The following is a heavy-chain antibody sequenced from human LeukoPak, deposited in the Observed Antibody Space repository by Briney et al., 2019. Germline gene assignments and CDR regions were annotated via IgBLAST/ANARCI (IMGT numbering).Heavy chain of an antibody. CDR2: IKEDGSQK. J-gene: IGHJ4*02. V-gene: IGHV3-7*01. Sequence: WMGWRGRAPGKGLEWVANIKEDGSQKYYMDSVMGRFTISRDNAKSSLFLQMNNLRVEDTAVYYCTRDQTWGQGTLVTVSS. CDR1: W. CDR3: TRDQT.